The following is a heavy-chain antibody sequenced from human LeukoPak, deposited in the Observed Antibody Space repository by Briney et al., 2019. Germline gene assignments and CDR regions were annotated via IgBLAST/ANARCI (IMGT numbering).Heavy chain of an antibody. CDR2: IYYSGRT. V-gene: IGHV4-39*01. CDR1: AGSISSSNYY. J-gene: IGHJ5*02. Sequence: PSETLSLTCTVSAGSISSSNYYWGWIRQPPGKGLEWIGSIYYSGRTYYNPSLKSRVTISVNTSKKQFSLKLSSVTAADTAVYYCARGRPDGSGSDYKFDPWGQGTLVTVSS. D-gene: IGHD3-10*01. CDR3: ARGRPDGSGSDYKFDP.